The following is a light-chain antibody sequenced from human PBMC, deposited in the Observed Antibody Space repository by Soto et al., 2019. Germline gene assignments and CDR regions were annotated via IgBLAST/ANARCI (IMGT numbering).Light chain of an antibody. CDR1: QGISNY. CDR3: QQLNDYPTAT. V-gene: IGKV1-9*01. Sequence: DIKLTKSPSFLSASVGDRVTITCRASQGISNYLAWYQQKPGKAPRLLIYAASTLQSGVPSRFSGSGSGTEFTLTISGLQPEDFATYYCQQLNDYPTATFGGGTKVDIK. J-gene: IGKJ4*01. CDR2: AAS.